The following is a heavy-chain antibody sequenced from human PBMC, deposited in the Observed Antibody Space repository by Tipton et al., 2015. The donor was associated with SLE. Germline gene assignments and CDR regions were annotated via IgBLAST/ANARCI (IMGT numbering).Heavy chain of an antibody. Sequence: TLSLTCTVSGGSISSSSYYWGWIRQPPGKGLEWIGSIYYSGSTYYNPSLKSRVTISVDTSKNQFSLKLSSVTAADTAVYYCARDASSGSYYYYFDYWGQGTLVTVSS. D-gene: IGHD1-26*01. CDR3: ARDASSGSYYYYFDY. V-gene: IGHV4-39*02. J-gene: IGHJ4*02. CDR2: IYYSGST. CDR1: GGSISSSSYY.